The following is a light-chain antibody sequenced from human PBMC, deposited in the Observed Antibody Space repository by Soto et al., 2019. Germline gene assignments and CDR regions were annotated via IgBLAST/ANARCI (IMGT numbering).Light chain of an antibody. CDR2: EVT. Sequence: QSALTQPASVSGSPGQSITISCTGTSSDVGGFNYVSWYQHHPGKAPKLLVDEVTNRPSGFSNRFSVSKSGNTASLTISGLQSEDEADYFCSSYTTSTTLRYVFGTGTKVTVL. J-gene: IGLJ1*01. CDR1: SSDVGGFNY. CDR3: SSYTTSTTLRYV. V-gene: IGLV2-14*01.